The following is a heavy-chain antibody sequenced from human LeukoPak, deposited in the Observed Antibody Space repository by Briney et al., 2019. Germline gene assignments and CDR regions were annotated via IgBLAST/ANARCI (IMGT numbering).Heavy chain of an antibody. D-gene: IGHD2-15*01. Sequence: GGSLRLSCAASGFTFSDYWMSWVRQAPGKGLEWVSSISSSSSYIYYADSVKGRFTISRDNAKNSLYLQMNSLRAEDTAVYYCARTVGSGGSYWGQGTLVTVSS. V-gene: IGHV3-21*01. CDR3: ARTVGSGGSY. CDR1: GFTFSDYW. J-gene: IGHJ4*02. CDR2: ISSSSSYI.